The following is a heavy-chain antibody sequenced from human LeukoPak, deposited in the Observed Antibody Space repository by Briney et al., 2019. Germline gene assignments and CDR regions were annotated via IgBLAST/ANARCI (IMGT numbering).Heavy chain of an antibody. Sequence: ASVKVSCKASGYTFTSYGISWVRQAPGQGLEWMGWINPNSGGTRYAQNFQGRVTMTRDTSISTAYMELSRLTSDDTAVYYCARVSYCTIGVCRNYDFWGQGTLVTVSS. CDR3: ARVSYCTIGVCRNYDF. CDR2: INPNSGGT. D-gene: IGHD2-8*01. CDR1: GYTFTSYG. V-gene: IGHV1-2*02. J-gene: IGHJ4*02.